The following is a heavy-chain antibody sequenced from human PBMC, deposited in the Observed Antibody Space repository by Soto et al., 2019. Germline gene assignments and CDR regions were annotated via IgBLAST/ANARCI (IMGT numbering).Heavy chain of an antibody. Sequence: QVQLVESGGGVVQPGRSLRLSCAASGFTFSSYAMHWVRQAPGKGLEWVAVISYDGSNKYYADSVKGRFTISRDNSKNTLYLQMNSLRAEDTAVYYCASLWLQLDSWGQGTLVTVSS. D-gene: IGHD5-18*01. CDR2: ISYDGSNK. CDR1: GFTFSSYA. J-gene: IGHJ4*02. V-gene: IGHV3-30-3*01. CDR3: ASLWLQLDS.